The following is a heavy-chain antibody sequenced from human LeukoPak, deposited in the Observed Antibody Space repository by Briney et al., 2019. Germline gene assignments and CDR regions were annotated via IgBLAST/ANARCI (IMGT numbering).Heavy chain of an antibody. D-gene: IGHD6-19*01. CDR3: AGVRSSGCFDI. J-gene: IGHJ3*02. Sequence: SETLSLTCTVSGGSISSGSYYWSWIRQPAGKGLEWIGRIYTSGSTNYNPSLKSRVTISVDTSKNQFSLKLSSVTAADTAVYYCAGVRSSGCFDIWGQGTMVTVSS. CDR2: IYTSGST. CDR1: GGSISSGSYY. V-gene: IGHV4-61*02.